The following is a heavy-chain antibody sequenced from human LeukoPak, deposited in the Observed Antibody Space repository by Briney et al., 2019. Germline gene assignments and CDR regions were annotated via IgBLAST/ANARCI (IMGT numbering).Heavy chain of an antibody. V-gene: IGHV3-7*01. CDR2: IKQDGSER. Sequence: GGSLRLSCAASGFTFSGSSMSWVRQSPKKGLEWVANIKQDGSERYYVDSVKGRFTISRDNAKNSLSLQMNNLRVEDTAVYYCARAGSHWHYVYWGQGTVVTVSS. J-gene: IGHJ4*02. D-gene: IGHD3-10*01. CDR1: GFTFSGSS. CDR3: ARAGSHWHYVY.